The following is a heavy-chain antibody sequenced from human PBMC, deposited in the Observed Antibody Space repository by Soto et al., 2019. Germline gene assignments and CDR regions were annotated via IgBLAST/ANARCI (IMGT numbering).Heavy chain of an antibody. CDR1: GGSISSGDYY. Sequence: QVQLQESGPGLVKPSQTLSLTCTVSGGSISSGDYYWSWIRQPPGKGLEWIGYIYYSGSTYYNPSLKSRVTISVDTSKNQFSLKLSSVTAADTAVYYCARLVPRLGELSLGGNDAFDIWGQGTMVTVSS. V-gene: IGHV4-30-4*01. CDR2: IYYSGST. CDR3: ARLVPRLGELSLGGNDAFDI. J-gene: IGHJ3*02. D-gene: IGHD3-16*02.